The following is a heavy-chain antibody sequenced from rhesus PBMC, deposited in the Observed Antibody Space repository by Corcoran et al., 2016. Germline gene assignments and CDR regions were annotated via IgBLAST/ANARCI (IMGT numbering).Heavy chain of an antibody. D-gene: IGHD1-44*02. V-gene: IGHV4S10*01. CDR2: IYGSSTRT. CDR3: ARVGATDY. Sequence: QVQLQESGPGVVKPSETLSLTCAVSGGSISDSYRWSWIRQPPGKGLEWIGYIYGSSTRTNSNPSLKSRVTISKDTSKNQFSLKLSSVTAADTAVYYCARVGATDYWGQGVLVTVSS. J-gene: IGHJ4*01. CDR1: GGSISDSYR.